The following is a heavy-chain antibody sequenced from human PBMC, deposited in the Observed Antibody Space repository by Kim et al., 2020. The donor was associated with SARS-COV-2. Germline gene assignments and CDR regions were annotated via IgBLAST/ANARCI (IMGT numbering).Heavy chain of an antibody. D-gene: IGHD3-10*01. CDR3: ARVNTMVRGVIIRTRVFDY. Sequence: SRVTISVDKSKNQFSLKLSSVTAADTAVYYCARVNTMVRGVIIRTRVFDYWGQGTLVTVSS. V-gene: IGHV4-4*02. J-gene: IGHJ4*02.